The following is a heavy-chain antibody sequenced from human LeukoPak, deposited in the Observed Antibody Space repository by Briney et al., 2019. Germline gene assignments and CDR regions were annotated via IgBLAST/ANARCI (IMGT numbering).Heavy chain of an antibody. V-gene: IGHV4-59*01. Sequence: PSETLSLTCTVSGGSISSYYWSWIRQPPGKGLEWIGYIYYSGSTNYNPSLKSRVTISVDTSKNQYSLKLSSVTAADTAVYYRARVRYTIFGVVYYYYGMDVWGQGTTVTVSS. CDR1: GGSISSYY. CDR2: IYYSGST. D-gene: IGHD3-3*01. CDR3: ARVRYTIFGVVYYYYGMDV. J-gene: IGHJ6*02.